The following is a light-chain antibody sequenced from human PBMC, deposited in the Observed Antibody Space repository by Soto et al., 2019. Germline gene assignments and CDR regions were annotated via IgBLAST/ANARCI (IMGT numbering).Light chain of an antibody. CDR2: KAS. CDR3: LQYNVFPLT. J-gene: IGKJ4*01. Sequence: DIQMTQSPSTLSASVGDTVTITCRASQNINRWLAWYQQKPGKAPNLLIYKASTLESGVPSRFSGSASGTEITLTLSSLQPDDFAAYFCLQYNVFPLTFGGGTKVEI. CDR1: QNINRW. V-gene: IGKV1-5*03.